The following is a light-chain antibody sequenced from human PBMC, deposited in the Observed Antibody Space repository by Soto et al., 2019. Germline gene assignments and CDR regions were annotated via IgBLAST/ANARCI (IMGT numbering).Light chain of an antibody. V-gene: IGLV1-36*01. J-gene: IGLJ2*01. CDR1: SSNIGNNA. CDR3: AAWDDSLNGPV. CDR2: YDD. Sequence: QSVLTQPPSVSEAPRQRVTISCSGSSSNIGNNAVNWYQQLPGKPPKLVIYYDDLVPSGVSDRFSGSKSGTSASLAISGLQSADEADYYCAAWDDSLNGPVFGGGTQLTVL.